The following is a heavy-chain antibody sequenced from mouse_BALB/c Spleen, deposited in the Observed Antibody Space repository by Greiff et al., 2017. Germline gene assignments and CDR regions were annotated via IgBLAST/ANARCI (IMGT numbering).Heavy chain of an antibody. D-gene: IGHD1-2*01. V-gene: IGHV1-82*01. Sequence: VQLQESGPELVKPGASVKISCKASGYAFSSSWMNWVKQRPGQGLEWIGRIYPGDGDTNYNGKFKGKATLTADKSSSTAYMQLSSLTSVDSAVYFCAPHYYGNAMDYWGQGTSVTVSS. CDR2: IYPGDGDT. CDR1: GYAFSSSW. J-gene: IGHJ4*01. CDR3: APHYYGNAMDY.